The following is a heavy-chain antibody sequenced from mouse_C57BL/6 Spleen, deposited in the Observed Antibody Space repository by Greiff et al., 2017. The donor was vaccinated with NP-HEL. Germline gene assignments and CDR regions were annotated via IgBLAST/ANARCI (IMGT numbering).Heavy chain of an antibody. J-gene: IGHJ2*01. D-gene: IGHD2-1*01. CDR3: ARSEYGNYVGPFDY. V-gene: IGHV1-61*01. CDR1: GYTFTSYW. Sequence: QVQLQQPGAELVRPGSSVKLSCKASGYTFTSYWMDWVKQRPGQGLEWIGNIYPSDSETHYNQKFKDKATLTVDKSSSTGYMQLSSLTSEDSAVYYCARSEYGNYVGPFDYWGQGTTLTVSS. CDR2: IYPSDSET.